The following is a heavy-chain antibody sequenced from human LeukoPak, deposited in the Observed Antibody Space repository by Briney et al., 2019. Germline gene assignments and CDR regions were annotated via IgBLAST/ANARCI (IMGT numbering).Heavy chain of an antibody. V-gene: IGHV4-59*01. CDR2: IYYSGST. J-gene: IGHJ4*02. D-gene: IGHD3-22*01. CDR1: GGSISSYY. Sequence: SETLSLTCTVSGGSISSYYWSWIRQPPGKGLEWIGYIYYSGSTKYNPSLKSRVTISVDTSKNQFSLKLSSVTAADTAVYYCARREIYDSSGYYYFDYWGQGTLVTVSS. CDR3: ARREIYDSSGYYYFDY.